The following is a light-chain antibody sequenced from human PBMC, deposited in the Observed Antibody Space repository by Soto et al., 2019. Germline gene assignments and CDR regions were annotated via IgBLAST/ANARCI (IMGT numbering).Light chain of an antibody. CDR3: ATWDDSLNVYV. V-gene: IGLV1-44*01. CDR1: TSNIGSNT. Sequence: VVTQPSSASGTPGQRVTISCSGSTSNIGSNTVNWYRQFPETAPKLLIYSTDQRPSGVPDRFSGSKSGTSASLAISGLQSEDEADYYCATWDDSLNVYVLGTGTKVTV. CDR2: STD. J-gene: IGLJ1*01.